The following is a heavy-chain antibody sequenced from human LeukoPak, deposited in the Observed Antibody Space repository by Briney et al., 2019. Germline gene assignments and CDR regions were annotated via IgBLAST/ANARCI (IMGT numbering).Heavy chain of an antibody. D-gene: IGHD4-17*01. J-gene: IGHJ5*02. CDR2: ISYDGSNK. V-gene: IGHV3-30*18. Sequence: GGSLRLSCAASGFTFSSYGMHWVRQAPGKGLEWVAVISYDGSNKYYADSVKGRFTISRDNSKNTLYLQMNSLRAEDTAVYYCAKDRKVPNDYGDYDSWFDPWGQGTLVTVSS. CDR3: AKDRKVPNDYGDYDSWFDP. CDR1: GFTFSSYG.